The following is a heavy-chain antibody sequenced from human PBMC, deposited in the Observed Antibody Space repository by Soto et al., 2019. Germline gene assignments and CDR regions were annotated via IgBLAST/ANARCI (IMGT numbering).Heavy chain of an antibody. J-gene: IGHJ5*02. V-gene: IGHV3-48*01. CDR1: GFTFSSYS. Sequence: PGGSLRLSCAASGFTFSSYSMNWVRQAPGKGLEWVSYISSSSSTIYYADSVKGRFTISRDNAKNSLYLQMNSLRAEDTAVYYCARVIVVVVAATRWFDPWGQGTLVTVYS. D-gene: IGHD2-15*01. CDR2: ISSSSSTI. CDR3: ARVIVVVVAATRWFDP.